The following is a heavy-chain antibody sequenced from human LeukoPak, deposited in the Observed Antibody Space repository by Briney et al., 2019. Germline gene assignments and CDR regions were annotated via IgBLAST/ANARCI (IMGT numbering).Heavy chain of an antibody. CDR3: ARDRHGDYFDY. V-gene: IGHV4-59*01. Sequence: SETLSLTCTVSGGSISSYYWSWIRQPPGKGLEWIGYIYYSGSTNYNPSLKSRVTISVDTSKNQFSLKLSSVTAADTAVYYCARDRHGDYFDYWGLGTLVTVSS. CDR2: IYYSGST. D-gene: IGHD4-17*01. J-gene: IGHJ4*02. CDR1: GGSISSYY.